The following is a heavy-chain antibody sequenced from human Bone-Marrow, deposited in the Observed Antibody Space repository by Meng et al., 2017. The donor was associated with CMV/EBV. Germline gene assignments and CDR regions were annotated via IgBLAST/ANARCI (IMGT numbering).Heavy chain of an antibody. CDR2: ISSSGSTI. CDR1: GFTCSEYY. J-gene: IGHJ4*02. CDR3: AREVASGIFGVDY. Sequence: AAGFTCSEYYMSWIRQAPGKGLEWVSYISSSGSTIYYADSVKGRFTISRDNAKNSLYLQMNSLRAEDTAVYYCAREVASGIFGVDYWGQGTLVTVSS. V-gene: IGHV3-11*04. D-gene: IGHD3-3*02.